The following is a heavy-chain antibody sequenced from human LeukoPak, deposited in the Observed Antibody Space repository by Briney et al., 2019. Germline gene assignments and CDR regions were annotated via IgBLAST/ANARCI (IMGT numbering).Heavy chain of an antibody. CDR2: ISSSGTTT. Sequence: GGSLRLSCAASGFSFSVYEMHWVRQAPGKGLEWISDISSSGTTTYYADSVKGRFTISRDNAKNSLYLQMNSLRAEDTAVYYCATLTVATSFDYRGQGTLVTVSS. J-gene: IGHJ4*02. V-gene: IGHV3-48*03. D-gene: IGHD4-17*01. CDR1: GFSFSVYE. CDR3: ATLTVATSFDY.